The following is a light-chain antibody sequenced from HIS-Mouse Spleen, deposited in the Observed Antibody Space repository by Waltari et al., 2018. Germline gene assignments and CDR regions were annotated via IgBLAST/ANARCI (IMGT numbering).Light chain of an antibody. CDR1: SSDVGGYNY. J-gene: IGLJ1*01. Sequence: QSALTQPPSASGSPGLSVTISCTGTSSDVGGYNYVSWYQQHTGKAPKLMIYEVSKRPSGVPDRFSGSKSGNTASLTVSGLQAEDEADYYCSSYAGSNNSLYVFGTGTKVTVL. V-gene: IGLV2-8*01. CDR2: EVS. CDR3: SSYAGSNNSLYV.